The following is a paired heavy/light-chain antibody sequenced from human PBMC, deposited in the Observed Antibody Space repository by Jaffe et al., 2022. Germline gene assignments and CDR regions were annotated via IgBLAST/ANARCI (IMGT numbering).Light chain of an antibody. CDR1: SSDVGGYNY. CDR3: SSYGGSKNLEV. V-gene: IGLV2-8*01. CDR2: EVS. Sequence: QSALTQPPSASGSPGESVTISCTGTSSDVGGYNYVSWYQQHPGKAPKVLIYEVSKRPSGVPDRFSGSKSGTTASLTVSGLQAEDEADYYCSSYGGSKNLEVFGSGTKVTVL. J-gene: IGLJ1*01.
Heavy chain of an antibody. D-gene: IGHD5-12*01. CDR3: ARVSVRDGYSGYDDDI. Sequence: QVQLVQSGAEVKKPGASVKVSCKASGYTFTGYYIQWVRQAPGQGLEWMGRINPNIDDTNYAQKFQGRVTMTRDTTISTAYMELRRLTSDDTAVYYCARVSVRDGYSGYDDDIWGQGTLVTVSS. V-gene: IGHV1-2*06. CDR1: GYTFTGYY. J-gene: IGHJ4*02. CDR2: INPNIDDT.